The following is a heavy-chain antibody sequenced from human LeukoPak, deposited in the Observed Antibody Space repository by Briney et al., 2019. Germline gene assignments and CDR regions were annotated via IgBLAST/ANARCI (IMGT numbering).Heavy chain of an antibody. V-gene: IGHV4-59*08. J-gene: IGHJ6*02. CDR2: VYSNGNT. Sequence: SETLSLTCSVSGGSITRYYWSWIRQPPGRGLEWIGFVYSNGNTNYNPSLKSRVTISVDTSKNQFSLKLSSVTAADTAVYYCARRTTADPYYYYGMDVWGQGTTVTVSS. CDR1: GGSITRYY. D-gene: IGHD4-17*01. CDR3: ARRTTADPYYYYGMDV.